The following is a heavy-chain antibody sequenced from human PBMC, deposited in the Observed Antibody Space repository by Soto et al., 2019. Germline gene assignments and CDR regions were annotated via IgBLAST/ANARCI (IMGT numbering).Heavy chain of an antibody. CDR3: ARGPGYSTGWYSDY. CDR2: ISSSADTI. V-gene: IGHV3-48*03. J-gene: IGHJ4*02. Sequence: EVQLVESGGGLVQPGGSLRLSCAASGFTFSSFEMNWVRQAPEKGLEWLSYISSSADTIYYADSVRGRFTTSRDNAKNSLSLQMNSLRGEDTAIYYCARGPGYSTGWYSDYWGQGTLVTVSS. D-gene: IGHD6-19*01. CDR1: GFTFSSFE.